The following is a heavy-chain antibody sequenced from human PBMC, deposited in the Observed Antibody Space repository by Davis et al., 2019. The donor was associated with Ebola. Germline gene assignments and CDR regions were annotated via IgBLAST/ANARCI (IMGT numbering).Heavy chain of an antibody. CDR3: ARGPPLYYDSSGYYFPFDY. CDR2: ISYDGSNK. Sequence: PGGSLRLSCAASGFTFSSYAMHWVRQAPGKGLEWVAVISYDGSNKYYADSVKGRFTISRDNSKNTLYLQMNSLRAEDTAVYYCARGPPLYYDSSGYYFPFDYWGQGTLVTVSS. V-gene: IGHV3-30-3*01. CDR1: GFTFSSYA. D-gene: IGHD3-22*01. J-gene: IGHJ4*02.